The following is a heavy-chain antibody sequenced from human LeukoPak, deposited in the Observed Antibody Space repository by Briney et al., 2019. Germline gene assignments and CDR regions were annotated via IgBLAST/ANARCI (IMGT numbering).Heavy chain of an antibody. CDR3: AKDRTHRGYCSSTSCPSDY. D-gene: IGHD2-2*01. CDR2: ISYDGSNK. Sequence: GGSLRLSCAASGFTFSSYGMHWVRQAPGKGLEWVAVISYDGSNKYYADSVKGRFTISRDNSKNTLYLQMNSLRAEDTAVYYCAKDRTHRGYCSSTSCPSDYWGQGTLVTVSS. J-gene: IGHJ4*02. CDR1: GFTFSSYG. V-gene: IGHV3-30*18.